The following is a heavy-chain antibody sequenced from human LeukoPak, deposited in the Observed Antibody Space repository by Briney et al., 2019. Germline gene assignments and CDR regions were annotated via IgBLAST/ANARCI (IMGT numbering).Heavy chain of an antibody. Sequence: GGSLRLSCAASEFAFNTYWMSWVRQAPGKGLEWVANIKGDGSEKYYVDSVKGRFTISRDNAKKTLYLQMNSLRVEDTAVYYCARDLKVVVAATPYGMDVWGQGTTVTVSS. D-gene: IGHD2-15*01. CDR2: IKGDGSEK. CDR3: ARDLKVVVAATPYGMDV. V-gene: IGHV3-7*01. CDR1: EFAFNTYW. J-gene: IGHJ6*02.